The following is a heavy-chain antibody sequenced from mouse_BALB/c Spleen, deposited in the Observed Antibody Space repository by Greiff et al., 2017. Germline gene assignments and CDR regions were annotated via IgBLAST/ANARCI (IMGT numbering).Heavy chain of an antibody. Sequence: EVQLQESGPELVKPGASVKISCKASGYSFTGYYMHWVKQSHVKSLEWIGRINPYNGATSYNQNFKDKASLTVDKSSSTAYMELHSLTSEDSAVYYCARSRDYDVYAMDYWGQGTSVTVSS. CDR3: ARSRDYDVYAMDY. CDR2: INPYNGAT. V-gene: IGHV1-31*01. D-gene: IGHD2-4*01. CDR1: GYSFTGYY. J-gene: IGHJ4*01.